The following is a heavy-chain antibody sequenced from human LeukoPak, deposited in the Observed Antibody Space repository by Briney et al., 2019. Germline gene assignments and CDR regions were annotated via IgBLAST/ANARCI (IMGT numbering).Heavy chain of an antibody. CDR3: ATGPLYYGDYYFDY. CDR2: INGGNGNT. Sequence: ASVKVSFKTSGYTFTRYAIHWVRQAPGQRLEWMGWINGGNGNTKYSQKFQGRVTMTEDTSTDTAYMELSSLRSEDTAVYYCATGPLYYGDYYFDYWGQGTLVTVSS. D-gene: IGHD4-17*01. J-gene: IGHJ4*02. V-gene: IGHV1-3*01. CDR1: GYTFTRYA.